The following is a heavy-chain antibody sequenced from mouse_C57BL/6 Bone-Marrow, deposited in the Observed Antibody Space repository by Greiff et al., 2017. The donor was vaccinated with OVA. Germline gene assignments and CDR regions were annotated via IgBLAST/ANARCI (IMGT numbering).Heavy chain of an antibody. Sequence: VKLVESGPGLVQPSQSLSITCTVSGFSLTSYGVHWVRQSPGKGLEWLGVIWSGGSTDYNAAFISRLSISKDNSKSQVFFKMNSLQADDTAIYYCARNSRLYGSSPFAYWGQGTLVTVSA. CDR2: IWSGGST. D-gene: IGHD1-1*01. V-gene: IGHV2-2*01. CDR1: GFSLTSYG. J-gene: IGHJ3*01. CDR3: ARNSRLYGSSPFAY.